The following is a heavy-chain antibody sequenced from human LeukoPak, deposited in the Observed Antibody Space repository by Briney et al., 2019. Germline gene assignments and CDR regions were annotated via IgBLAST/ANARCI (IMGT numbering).Heavy chain of an antibody. CDR1: GFTFSTYA. CDR2: ISGGGGST. Sequence: PGGSLRLSCAASGFTFSTYAMSWVRQAPGKGLEWVSAISGGGGSTYYADSVKGRFTISRDNSKNTLYLQMNSLRVEDTAVYYCAKTEPLELLEWLLFDYWGQGTLVTVSS. CDR3: AKTEPLELLEWLLFDY. D-gene: IGHD3-3*01. V-gene: IGHV3-23*01. J-gene: IGHJ4*02.